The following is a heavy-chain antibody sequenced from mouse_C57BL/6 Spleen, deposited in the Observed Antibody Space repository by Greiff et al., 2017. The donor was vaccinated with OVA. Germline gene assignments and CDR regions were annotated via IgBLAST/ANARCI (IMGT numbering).Heavy chain of an antibody. V-gene: IGHV5-17*01. Sequence: EVQGVESGGGLVKPGGSLKLSCAASGFTFSDYGMHWVRQAPEKGLEWVAYISSGSSTIYYADTVKGRFTISRDNAKNTLFLQMTSLRSEDTAMYYCAVIYDGYYDAMDYWGQGTSVTVSS. CDR1: GFTFSDYG. J-gene: IGHJ4*01. CDR3: AVIYDGYYDAMDY. D-gene: IGHD2-3*01. CDR2: ISSGSSTI.